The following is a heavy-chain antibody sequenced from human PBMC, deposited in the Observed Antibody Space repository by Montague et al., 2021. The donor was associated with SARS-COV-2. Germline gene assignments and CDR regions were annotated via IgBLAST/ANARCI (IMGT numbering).Heavy chain of an antibody. CDR2: IYHSGST. CDR1: GHSIWSSDW. V-gene: IGHV4-4*02. J-gene: IGHJ4*02. Sequence: SVTPSLTCSVSGHSIWSSDWWTWVRQPPGKVLECIGEIYHSGSTTYNPSLKSRVTISVDKSKNQFSLTLTSLTAADTAVYYCARAQKTISGMLIPPYYFDFWGQGTLVTVSS. D-gene: IGHD3-3*01. CDR3: ARAQKTISGMLIPPYYFDF.